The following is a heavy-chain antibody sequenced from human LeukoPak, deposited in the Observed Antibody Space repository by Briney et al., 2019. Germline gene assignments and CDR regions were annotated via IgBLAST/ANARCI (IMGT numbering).Heavy chain of an antibody. CDR3: ARGGYGSHYYYYYYMDV. D-gene: IGHD5-18*01. Sequence: SQTLSLTCAISGDSVSSKSATWNWIRQSPSRGLEWLGRTYYTSRWNVDYAVSVKSRKTINPDTSRNQFSLQLNSVTPEDTAVYYCARGGYGSHYYYYYYMDVWGKGTTVTVSS. V-gene: IGHV6-1*01. CDR2: TYYTSRWNV. J-gene: IGHJ6*03. CDR1: GDSVSSKSAT.